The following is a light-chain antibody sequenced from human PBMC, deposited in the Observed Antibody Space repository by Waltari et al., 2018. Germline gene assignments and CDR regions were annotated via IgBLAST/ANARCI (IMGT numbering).Light chain of an antibody. CDR1: QSVGSY. CDR3: QQRSIWPPLT. V-gene: IGKV3-11*01. CDR2: DAS. Sequence: EIVLTQSPATLSLSPGERATLSCRASQSVGSYLAWYQQRPGQAPRLLIYDASNRATGIPARFSGSGSGTDFTLTISSLEPEDFAVYYCQQRSIWPPLTFGGGTKVEI. J-gene: IGKJ4*01.